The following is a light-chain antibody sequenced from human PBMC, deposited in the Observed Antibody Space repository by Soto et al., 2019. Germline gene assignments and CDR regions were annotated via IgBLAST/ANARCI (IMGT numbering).Light chain of an antibody. CDR2: LNSDGSH. CDR3: QTWGTGIQV. Sequence: QAVVTQSPSASASLGASVKLTCTLSSGHSSYAIAWHQQQPEKGPRYLMKLNSDGSHSKGDGIPDRFSGSSSGAERYLTISSLQSEDEADYYCQTWGTGIQVFGGGTKRPS. CDR1: SGHSSYA. J-gene: IGLJ2*01. V-gene: IGLV4-69*01.